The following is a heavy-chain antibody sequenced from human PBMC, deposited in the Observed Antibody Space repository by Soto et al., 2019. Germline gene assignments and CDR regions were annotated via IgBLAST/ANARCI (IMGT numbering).Heavy chain of an antibody. CDR1: GGTFSSYT. Sequence: QVQLVQSGAEVKKPGSSVKVSCKASGGTFSSYTISWVRQAPGQGLEWMGRIIPILGIANYAQKFQGRVTITADKSTSTAYMELSSLRSEDTAVYYCARERRLYYYDSSGYPMGDYWGQGTLVTVSS. CDR2: IIPILGIA. V-gene: IGHV1-69*08. D-gene: IGHD3-22*01. J-gene: IGHJ4*02. CDR3: ARERRLYYYDSSGYPMGDY.